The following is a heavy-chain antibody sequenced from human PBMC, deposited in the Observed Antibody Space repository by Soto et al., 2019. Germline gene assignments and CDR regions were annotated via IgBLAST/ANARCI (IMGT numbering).Heavy chain of an antibody. J-gene: IGHJ4*02. Sequence: SETLSLTCAVSGGSISSGAYSWSWIRQPPGKGLEWVGYIYYSKSTYYNPSLKSRVTISLDTSKNQFSLKLTSVTAADTAVYYCARDKITGLFDYWGQGTLVTVSS. D-gene: IGHD2-8*02. CDR3: ARDKITGLFDY. CDR2: IYYSKST. V-gene: IGHV4-30-4*07. CDR1: GGSISSGAYS.